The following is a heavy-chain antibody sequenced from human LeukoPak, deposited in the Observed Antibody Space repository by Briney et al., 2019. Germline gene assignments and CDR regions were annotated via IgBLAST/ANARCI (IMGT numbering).Heavy chain of an antibody. J-gene: IGHJ4*02. Sequence: PSETLSLTCTVSGGSVSSGSYYWSWIRQPPGKGLEWIGYIYYSGSTNYNPSLKSRVTISADTSKNQFSLKLSSVTAADTAVYYCARTSLTAPDYYDSSGYCDYWGQGTLVTVSS. CDR3: ARTSLTAPDYYDSSGYCDY. CDR1: GGSVSSGSYY. D-gene: IGHD3-22*01. CDR2: IYYSGST. V-gene: IGHV4-61*01.